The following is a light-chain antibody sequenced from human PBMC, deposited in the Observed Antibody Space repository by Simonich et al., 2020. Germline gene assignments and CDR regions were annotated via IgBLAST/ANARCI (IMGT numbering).Light chain of an antibody. J-gene: IGLJ2*01. CDR1: RRDVGGYNY. CDR2: DFS. CDR3: SSYTSSSTVV. V-gene: IGLV2-14*03. Sequence: QSALTQPASVSGSPGQSITISCTGTRRDVGGYNYVSWYQQHPGKPPKLMVYDFSNRPSGVYNRFSGSKSGNTASLTISGLQAEDEADYYGSSYTSSSTVVFGGGTKLTVL.